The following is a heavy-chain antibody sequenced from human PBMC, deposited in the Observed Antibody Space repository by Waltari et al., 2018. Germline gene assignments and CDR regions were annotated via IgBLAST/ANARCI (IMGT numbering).Heavy chain of an antibody. J-gene: IGHJ4*02. V-gene: IGHV3-9*01. D-gene: IGHD1-26*01. CDR1: GCSFVARA. Sequence: EVQMVESGRRMVQPGRCLGLPGLVSGCSFVARAMHWVRQPPGKGLEWVSGIYWSSDRVDYADSVKGRFTTSRDNAKNLLYLQMDSLKTEDTALYYCIKESNAGGLDYWGQGTLVTVSS. CDR2: IYWSSDRV. CDR3: IKESNAGGLDY.